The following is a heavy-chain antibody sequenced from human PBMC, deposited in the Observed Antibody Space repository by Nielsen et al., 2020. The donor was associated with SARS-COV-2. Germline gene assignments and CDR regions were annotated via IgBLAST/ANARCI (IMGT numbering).Heavy chain of an antibody. CDR2: IYHSGST. CDR3: ARTRRGTVTTLYNWFDP. CDR1: GGSISSSNW. J-gene: IGHJ5*02. V-gene: IGHV4-4*02. Sequence: SETLSLTCAVSGGSISSSNWWSWVRPPPGKGLEWIGEIYHSGSTNYNPSLKSRVTISVDKSKNQFSLKLSSVTAADTAVYYCARTRRGTVTTLYNWFDPWGQGTLVTVSS. D-gene: IGHD4-17*01.